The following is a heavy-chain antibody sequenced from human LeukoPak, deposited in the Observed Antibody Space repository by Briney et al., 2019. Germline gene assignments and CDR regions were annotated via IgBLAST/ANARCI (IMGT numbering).Heavy chain of an antibody. CDR3: ARIPRWNYGNLYYYYGMDV. D-gene: IGHD1-7*01. Sequence: GGSLRLSCAASGFTFSSYAISWVRQAPGQGLEWMGGIIPIFGTANYAQKFQGRVTITADESTSTAYMELSSLRSEDTAVYYCARIPRWNYGNLYYYYGMDVWGQGTTVTVSS. J-gene: IGHJ6*02. CDR1: GFTFSSYA. V-gene: IGHV1-69*01. CDR2: IIPIFGTA.